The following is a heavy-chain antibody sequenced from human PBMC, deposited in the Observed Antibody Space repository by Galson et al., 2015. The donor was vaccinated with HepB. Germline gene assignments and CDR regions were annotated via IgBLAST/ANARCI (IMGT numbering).Heavy chain of an antibody. CDR2: ISYDGGNK. Sequence: SLRLSCAASGFTFSSYGMHWVRQAPGKGLEWVAVISYDGGNKYYADSVKGRFTISRDNSKNTLYLQMNSLRAEDTAVYYCGRGAAGHYGMDVWGQGTTVTVSS. D-gene: IGHD6-13*01. CDR1: GFTFSSYG. V-gene: IGHV3-30*03. J-gene: IGHJ6*02. CDR3: GRGAAGHYGMDV.